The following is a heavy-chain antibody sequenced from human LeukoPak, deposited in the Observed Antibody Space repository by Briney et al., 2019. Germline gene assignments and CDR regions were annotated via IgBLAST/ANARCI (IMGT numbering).Heavy chain of an antibody. D-gene: IGHD6-19*01. Sequence: GGSLRLSCAASGFTFDDYAMHWVRQAPGKGLDWDSGISWNSGSIGYADSVKGRFTISRDNAKNSLYLQMNSLRAEDTALHYCAKEAIAVAGTGSPTFDYWGQGTLLTVSS. CDR1: GFTFDDYA. CDR2: ISWNSGSI. J-gene: IGHJ4*02. V-gene: IGHV3-9*01. CDR3: AKEAIAVAGTGSPTFDY.